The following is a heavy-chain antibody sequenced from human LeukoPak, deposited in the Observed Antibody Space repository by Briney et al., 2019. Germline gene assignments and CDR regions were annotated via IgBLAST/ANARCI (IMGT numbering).Heavy chain of an antibody. V-gene: IGHV1-18*01. CDR1: GYTFTSYG. J-gene: IGHJ5*02. CDR3: ARARYSSSCYLDNWFDP. CDR2: ISAYNGNT. Sequence: ASVKVSCKASGYTFTSYGISWVRQAPGQGLEWMGWISAYNGNTNYAQKLQGRVTMTTDTSTSTAYMELRSLRSDDTAVYYCARARYSSSCYLDNWFDPWGQGTLVTVSS. D-gene: IGHD6-13*01.